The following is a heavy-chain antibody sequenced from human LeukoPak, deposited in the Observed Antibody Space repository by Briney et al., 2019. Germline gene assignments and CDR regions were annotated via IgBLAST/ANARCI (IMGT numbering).Heavy chain of an antibody. V-gene: IGHV4-59*01. CDR3: ARVPRSYYYYYYMDV. CDR1: GASMNSYY. J-gene: IGHJ6*03. CDR2: IYYNGRA. Sequence: SETLSLTCTVSGASMNSYYWSWIRQPPGQRLEWIGYIYYNGRANYSPSLRSRVTMSVDTSKNQFSLKLSSVTAADTAVYYCARVPRSYYYYYYMDVWGKGTTVTVSS.